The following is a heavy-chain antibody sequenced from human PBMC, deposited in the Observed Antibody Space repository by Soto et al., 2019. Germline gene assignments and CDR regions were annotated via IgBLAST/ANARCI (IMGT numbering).Heavy chain of an antibody. J-gene: IGHJ4*02. CDR2: IYYSGST. CDR1: GGSIRSYY. Sequence: QVQLQESGPGLVKPSETLSLTCTVSGGSIRSYYWSWIRQPPGKGLEWIGYIYYSGSTKYNPSLTSRVTISVDSSKHQFALKLDSVTAADTAVYYCARLGCYYQAFDYWGQGTMVTVSS. V-gene: IGHV4-59*08. D-gene: IGHD3-22*01. CDR3: ARLGCYYQAFDY.